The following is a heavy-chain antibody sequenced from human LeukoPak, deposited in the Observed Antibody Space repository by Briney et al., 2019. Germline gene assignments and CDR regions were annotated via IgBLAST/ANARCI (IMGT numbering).Heavy chain of an antibody. Sequence: SETLSLTCTVSGGSISSYYWSWIRQPPGKRLEWIGYIYYSGSTNYNPSLKSRVTISVDTSKNQFSLKLSSVTAADTAVYYCARGRGTALDYWGQGTLVTVSS. V-gene: IGHV4-59*01. CDR1: GGSISSYY. CDR2: IYYSGST. J-gene: IGHJ4*02. CDR3: ARGRGTALDY. D-gene: IGHD3-16*01.